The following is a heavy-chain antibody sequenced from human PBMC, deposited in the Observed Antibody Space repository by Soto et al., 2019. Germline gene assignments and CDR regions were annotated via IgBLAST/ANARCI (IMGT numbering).Heavy chain of an antibody. Sequence: QLQLQESGPGLVKPSETLSLTCTVSGGSISSSSYYWGWIRQPPGKGLEWIGSIYYSGSTYYNPSLKSRVTISVDTSKNQFSLKLSSVTAADTAVYYCARQMGLYCSSTSCWWGSYFDYWGQGTLVTVSS. V-gene: IGHV4-39*01. CDR1: GGSISSSSYY. J-gene: IGHJ4*02. CDR2: IYYSGST. D-gene: IGHD2-2*01. CDR3: ARQMGLYCSSTSCWWGSYFDY.